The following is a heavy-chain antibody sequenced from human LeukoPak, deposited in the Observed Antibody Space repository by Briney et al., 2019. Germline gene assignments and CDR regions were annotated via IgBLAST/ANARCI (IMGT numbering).Heavy chain of an antibody. J-gene: IGHJ6*03. CDR1: GFTFSSYS. V-gene: IGHV3-48*01. D-gene: IGHD2-2*01. Sequence: GGSLRLSCAASGFTFSSYSMNWVRQAPGKGLEWVSYISSSSSTIYYADSVKGRFTISRDNAKNSLYLKMNSLRAEDTAVYYCARACLSRVVPAASNYYYYYMDVWGKGTTVTVSS. CDR3: ARACLSRVVPAASNYYYYYMDV. CDR2: ISSSSSTI.